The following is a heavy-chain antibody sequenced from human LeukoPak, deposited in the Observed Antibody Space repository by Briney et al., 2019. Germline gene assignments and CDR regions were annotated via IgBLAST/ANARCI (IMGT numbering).Heavy chain of an antibody. V-gene: IGHV1-8*01. CDR2: MNPNSGNT. D-gene: IGHD1-26*01. CDR3: ARGLGVGATTGLYY. CDR1: GYTFTSYD. Sequence: GASVKVSCKASGYTFTSYDINWVRQASGQGLEWMGWMNPNSGNTGYAQKFQGRVTMTRNTSISTAYMELSSLRSEDTAVYYCARGLGVGATTGLYYWGQGTLVTVSS. J-gene: IGHJ4*02.